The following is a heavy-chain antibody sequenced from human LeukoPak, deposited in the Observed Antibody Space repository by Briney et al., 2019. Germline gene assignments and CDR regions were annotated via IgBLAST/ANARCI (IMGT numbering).Heavy chain of an antibody. D-gene: IGHD3-16*01. Sequence: NPSETLSLTCSVSGGSISGYYWSWIRQPAGKGLEWIGRIFTDGSTNYNPSLKSRVTMSVDTSKNQFSLKLSSVTAADTAVYYCARDLGLSLDYWGQGTLVTVSS. J-gene: IGHJ4*02. CDR3: ARDLGLSLDY. V-gene: IGHV4-4*07. CDR2: IFTDGST. CDR1: GGSISGYY.